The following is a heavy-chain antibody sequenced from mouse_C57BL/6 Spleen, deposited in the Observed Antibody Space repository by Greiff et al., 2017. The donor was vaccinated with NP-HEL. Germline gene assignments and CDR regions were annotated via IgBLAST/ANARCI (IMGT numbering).Heavy chain of an antibody. Sequence: QVQLQQSGPELVKPGASVKISCKASGYAFSSSWMNWVKQRPGKGLEWIGRIYPGDGDTNYNGKFKGKATLTVDTSSSTAYMQLSSLTSEDSAVYYCARHYYSNYEESAMDYWGQGTSVTVSS. CDR2: IYPGDGDT. CDR3: ARHYYSNYEESAMDY. D-gene: IGHD2-5*01. V-gene: IGHV1-82*01. CDR1: GYAFSSSW. J-gene: IGHJ4*01.